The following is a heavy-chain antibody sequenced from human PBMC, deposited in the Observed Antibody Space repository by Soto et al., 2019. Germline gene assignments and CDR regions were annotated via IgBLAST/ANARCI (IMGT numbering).Heavy chain of an antibody. CDR1: GGTFSGYA. Sequence: SVKVCGEAFGGTFSGYAISWVRHAPGQGLEWMGGSIPSFGTANYAQKFQGRVAVTAAESTSTAHMEQSSLRSEKTAVYYCASHYYDIRAPPPFRHWGQGTLVTAPQ. D-gene: IGHD3-22*01. CDR2: SIPSFGTA. J-gene: IGHJ1*01. CDR3: ASHYYDIRAPPPFRH. V-gene: IGHV1-69*13.